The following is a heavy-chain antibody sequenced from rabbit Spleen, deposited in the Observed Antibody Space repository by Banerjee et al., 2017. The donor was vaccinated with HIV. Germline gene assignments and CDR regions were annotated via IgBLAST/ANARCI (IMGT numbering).Heavy chain of an antibody. CDR1: GFSFSGSYY. CDR3: ARDTGTSFSTYGMDL. CDR2: IAGGGGGA. J-gene: IGHJ6*01. D-gene: IGHD8-1*01. Sequence: QEQLVESGGGLVMPGASLTLTCTASGFSFSGSYYMCWVRQAPGKGLEFIACIAGGGGGAYYASWAQGRFTISKTSSTTVTLQMTSLTVADTATYFCARDTGTSFSTYGMDLWGPGTLVTVS. V-gene: IGHV1S45*01.